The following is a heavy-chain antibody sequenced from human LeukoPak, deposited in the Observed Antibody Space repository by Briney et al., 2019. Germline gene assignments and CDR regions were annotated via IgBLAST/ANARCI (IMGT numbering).Heavy chain of an antibody. J-gene: IGHJ4*02. CDR2: IYTSGST. CDR1: GGSISGYY. CDR3: ASGIAAASLTFDY. V-gene: IGHV4-4*09. Sequence: SETLSLTCTVSGGSISGYYWSWIRQPPGKGLEWIGYIYTSGSTNYNPSLKSRVTISVDTSKNQFSLKLSSVTAADTAVYYCASGIAAASLTFDYWGQGTLVTVSS. D-gene: IGHD6-13*01.